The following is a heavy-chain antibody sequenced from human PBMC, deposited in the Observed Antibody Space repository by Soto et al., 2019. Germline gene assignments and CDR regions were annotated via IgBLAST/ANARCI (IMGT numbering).Heavy chain of an antibody. J-gene: IGHJ6*02. CDR1: GLSLNTGGGG. CDR3: AHRPNWGINGLGA. Sequence: SGPTLVNPTQTLTLTCTLSGLSLNTGGGGVVWIRQPPGKALEWLALIYWNDDKRYSPSLKNRLTITKDTSRNQVVLTMTNMAPDDTGTYYCAHRPNWGINGLGAWGQGTTVTVSS. V-gene: IGHV2-5*01. CDR2: IYWNDDK. D-gene: IGHD7-27*01.